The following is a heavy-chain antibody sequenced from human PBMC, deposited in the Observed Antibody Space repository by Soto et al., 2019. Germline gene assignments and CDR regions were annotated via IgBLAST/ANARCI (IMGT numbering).Heavy chain of an antibody. CDR3: ARGGADHYNYPLDV. D-gene: IGHD3-10*01. Sequence: GGSLRLSCAASRFSLGTYAMTWVRQPPGRGLEWVSSMNGAGTSTSHADSVKGRFTTSRDSAKNTLDLEMNSLRGEDAGIYYCARGGADHYNYPLDVCGQGTTVTVS. CDR1: RFSLGTYA. CDR2: MNGAGTST. V-gene: IGHV3-23*01. J-gene: IGHJ6*02.